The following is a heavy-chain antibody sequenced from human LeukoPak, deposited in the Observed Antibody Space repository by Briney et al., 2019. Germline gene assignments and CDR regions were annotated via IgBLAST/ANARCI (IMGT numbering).Heavy chain of an antibody. V-gene: IGHV3-23*01. CDR3: AKKVLSLYYVDS. D-gene: IGHD3-22*01. CDR1: GFTFSSPA. CDR2: ISSSGGST. Sequence: GGSLRLSCAASGFTFSSPAMSWVRQAPGKGLEWVSHISSSGGSTYYADSVKGRFTISRDNSKNTLYLQLDSLRAEDTAVYYCAKKVLSLYYVDSWGQGRLVTVSS. J-gene: IGHJ4*02.